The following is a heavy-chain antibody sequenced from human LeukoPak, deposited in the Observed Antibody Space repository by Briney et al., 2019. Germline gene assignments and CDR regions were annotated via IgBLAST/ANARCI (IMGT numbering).Heavy chain of an antibody. J-gene: IGHJ6*02. Sequence: SVKVSCKASGGTFSSYAISWVRQAPGQGLEWMGGIISIFGTSDYAQKFQGRVTITADESTSTAYMELSSLRSEDTAVYYCARDHKYDSHYGMDVWGQGTAVIVSS. CDR3: ARDHKYDSHYGMDV. D-gene: IGHD3-3*01. V-gene: IGHV1-69*13. CDR1: GGTFSSYA. CDR2: IISIFGTS.